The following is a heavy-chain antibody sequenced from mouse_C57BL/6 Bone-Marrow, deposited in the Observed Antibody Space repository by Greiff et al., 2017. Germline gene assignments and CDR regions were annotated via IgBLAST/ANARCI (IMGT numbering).Heavy chain of an antibody. J-gene: IGHJ4*01. CDR3: ARRGGGYAMDY. Sequence: DVQLVESGGDLVKPGGSLKLSCAASGFTFSSYGMSWVRQTPDKRLEWVATISSGGSYTYYPDSVKGRFPISRDNAKNTLYLQMRSLKSEDTAVYYCARRGGGYAMDYWGQGTSVTVSS. CDR2: ISSGGSYT. V-gene: IGHV5-6*01. CDR1: GFTFSSYG.